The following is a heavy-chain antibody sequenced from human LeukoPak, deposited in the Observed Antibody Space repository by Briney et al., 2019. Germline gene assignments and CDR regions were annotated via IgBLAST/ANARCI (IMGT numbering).Heavy chain of an antibody. J-gene: IGHJ4*02. V-gene: IGHV4-39*01. CDR1: GGSISSSSYY. D-gene: IGHD3-22*01. Sequence: PSETLSLTCTVSGGSISSSSYYWGWIRQPPGKGLEWIGSIYYSGSTYYNPSLKSRVTISVDTSKNQFSLKLSSVTAADTAVYYCAGSGCPNYYDSSGYNAMGDYWGQGTLVTVSS. CDR2: IYYSGST. CDR3: AGSGCPNYYDSSGYNAMGDY.